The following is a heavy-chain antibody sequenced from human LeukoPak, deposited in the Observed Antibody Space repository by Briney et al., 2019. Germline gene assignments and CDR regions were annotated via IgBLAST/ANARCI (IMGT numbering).Heavy chain of an antibody. Sequence: PGGSLRLSCEASGFTFSRHAMSWVRQAPGKGLEWVSSLSGTGGSTYYADSVKGRLTVSRDNSRNMLYLEMNSLRAEDTAVYYCAKDDHSSGWYESWEGAFDIWGQGTMVTVSS. J-gene: IGHJ3*02. CDR3: AKDDHSSGWYESWEGAFDI. D-gene: IGHD6-19*01. V-gene: IGHV3-23*01. CDR1: GFTFSRHA. CDR2: LSGTGGST.